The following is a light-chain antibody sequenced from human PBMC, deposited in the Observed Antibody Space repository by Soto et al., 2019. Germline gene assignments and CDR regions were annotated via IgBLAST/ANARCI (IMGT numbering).Light chain of an antibody. CDR3: QQYNSYWT. Sequence: DIQMTQSPSTLSASVGDRVTITCRASQSISSWLAWYQQKPGKAPKLLIYKASSLESGVPSRFSGSGSGTESTLTISRLQPDVFATYYCQQYNSYWTFGQGTKVEIK. V-gene: IGKV1-5*03. J-gene: IGKJ1*01. CDR1: QSISSW. CDR2: KAS.